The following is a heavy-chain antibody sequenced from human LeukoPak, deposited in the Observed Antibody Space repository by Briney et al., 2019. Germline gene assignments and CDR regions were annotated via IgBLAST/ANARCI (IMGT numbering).Heavy chain of an antibody. CDR3: ARSYGDSSFDY. CDR1: GGSISSYY. Sequence: SETLSLTCTVSGGSISSYYWSWIRQPAGKGLEWIGLISTSGSTNYNPSLKSRVTISVDTSKNQFSLKLSSVTAADTAVYYCARSYGDSSFDYWGQGTLVTVSS. J-gene: IGHJ4*02. D-gene: IGHD4-17*01. CDR2: ISTSGST. V-gene: IGHV4-4*07.